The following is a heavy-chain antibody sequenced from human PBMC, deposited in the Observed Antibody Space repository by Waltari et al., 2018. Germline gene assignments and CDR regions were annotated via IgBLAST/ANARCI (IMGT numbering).Heavy chain of an antibody. Sequence: EVQLVESGGGLIQPGGSLRLSCAASGFTVSSTYMSWVRQAPGTGLEWVSVIYSGGSTYYADSVKGRFTISRDNSKNTLYLQMNSLRAEDTAVYYCARSSPREGAKRSAFDIWGQGTMVTVSS. CDR3: ARSSPREGAKRSAFDI. CDR2: IYSGGST. V-gene: IGHV3-53*01. D-gene: IGHD1-26*01. J-gene: IGHJ3*02. CDR1: GFTVSSTY.